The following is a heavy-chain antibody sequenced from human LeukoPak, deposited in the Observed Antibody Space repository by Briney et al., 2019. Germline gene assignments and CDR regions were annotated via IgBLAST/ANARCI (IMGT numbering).Heavy chain of an antibody. D-gene: IGHD1-26*01. CDR2: IYYSGST. V-gene: IGHV4-59*08. CDR3: ARQRRGSYDAFDI. CDR1: GYSISSGYY. Sequence: SETLSLTCTVSGYSISSGYYWSWIRQPPGKGLEWIGYIYYSGSTNYNPSLKSRVTISVDTSENQFSLKLSSVTAADTAVYYCARQRRGSYDAFDIWGQGTMVTVSS. J-gene: IGHJ3*02.